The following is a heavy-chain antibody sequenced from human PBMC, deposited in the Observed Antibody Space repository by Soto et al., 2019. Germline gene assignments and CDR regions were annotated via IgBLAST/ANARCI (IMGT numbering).Heavy chain of an antibody. D-gene: IGHD2-2*02. CDR1: GFSRSTYD. Sequence: PGGSLRLGCAASGFSRSTYDMIWVRQAPGKGLEWVSDVRGDGDSTYYADSVKGRFTISRDKANNTVSLQMNSLRAEDTAVYYCAKDRGCSNPNCYTSELDYWGQGT. CDR3: AKDRGCSNPNCYTSELDY. V-gene: IGHV3-23*01. J-gene: IGHJ4*02. CDR2: VRGDGDST.